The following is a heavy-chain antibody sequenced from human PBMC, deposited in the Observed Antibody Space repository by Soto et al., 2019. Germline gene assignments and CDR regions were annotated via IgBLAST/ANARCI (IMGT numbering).Heavy chain of an antibody. D-gene: IGHD6-6*01. CDR2: IHSSGSA. J-gene: IGHJ6*02. CDR3: AREEQLGPYYYYALDV. CDR1: DESVSNSY. V-gene: IGHV4-4*07. Sequence: SETLSLTVTLSDESVSNSYCSWIRQPAGKGLEWIGRIHSSGSAKYNPSLNSRVAMSVDTSKNQFSLELSSLTAADTAVYYCAREEQLGPYYYYALDVWGQGTTVTVSS.